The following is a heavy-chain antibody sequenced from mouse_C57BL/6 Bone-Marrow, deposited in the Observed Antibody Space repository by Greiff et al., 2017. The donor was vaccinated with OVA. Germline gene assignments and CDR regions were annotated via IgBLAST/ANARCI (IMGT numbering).Heavy chain of an antibody. CDR2: SRNKANDYTT. D-gene: IGHD4-1*01. CDR3: ARDNWDWYFDV. CDR1: GFTFSDFY. V-gene: IGHV7-1*01. J-gene: IGHJ1*03. Sequence: EVMLVESGGGLVQSGRSLRLSCATSGFTFSDFYMEWVRQAPGKGLEWIAASRNKANDYTTEYSASVKGRFIVSRDTSQSILYLQMNALRDEDTASYYCARDNWDWYFDVWGTGTTVTVSA.